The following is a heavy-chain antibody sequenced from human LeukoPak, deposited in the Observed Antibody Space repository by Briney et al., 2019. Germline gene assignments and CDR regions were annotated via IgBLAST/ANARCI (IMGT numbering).Heavy chain of an antibody. CDR2: IIVDSGET. CDR3: AADSTPLVRGVITAFGY. J-gene: IGHJ4*02. D-gene: IGHD3-10*01. V-gene: IGHV1-58*01. Sequence: ASVKVSCKASGFTFTRSAVQWVRQARGQRLEWIGWIIVDSGETQSAQKFQGRVAITRDMSTNTAYMELSSLRSEDTAVYYCAADSTPLVRGVITAFGYWGQGTQVTVSS. CDR1: GFTFTRSA.